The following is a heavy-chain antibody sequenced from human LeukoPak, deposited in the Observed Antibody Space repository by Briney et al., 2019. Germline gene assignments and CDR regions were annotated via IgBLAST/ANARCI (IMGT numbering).Heavy chain of an antibody. CDR1: GGSISSGDYY. CDR2: IYYSWST. V-gene: IGHV4-30-4*08. J-gene: IGHJ3*02. Sequence: SETLSLTCTVSGGSISSGDYYWSWIRQPPGKGLEWIGYIYYSWSTYYNPSLKSRVTISVDTSKNQFSLKLSSVTAADTAVYYCARADSVVVPAATSGAFDIWGQGTMVTVSS. D-gene: IGHD2-2*01. CDR3: ARADSVVVPAATSGAFDI.